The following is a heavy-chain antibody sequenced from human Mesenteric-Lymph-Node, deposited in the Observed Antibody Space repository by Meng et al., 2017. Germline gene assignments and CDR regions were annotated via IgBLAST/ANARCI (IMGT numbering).Heavy chain of an antibody. D-gene: IGHD3-22*01. V-gene: IGHV3-11*01. Sequence: AGSLSLTCTASGFTFSDSYKSWIRHAPAQGLEWVSYISSSGSTIYYADSVKGRFTISRDNAKNTLYLQMNSLRAADTAVYYCARCEAMIVVATDAFDIWGQGTMVTVSS. CDR1: GFTFSDSY. CDR2: ISSSGSTI. CDR3: ARCEAMIVVATDAFDI. J-gene: IGHJ3*02.